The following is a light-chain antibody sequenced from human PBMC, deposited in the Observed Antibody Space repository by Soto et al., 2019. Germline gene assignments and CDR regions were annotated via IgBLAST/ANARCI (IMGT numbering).Light chain of an antibody. Sequence: EIVLTQSPSTLSLSPGERATLSCRASQSVSSNYLAWYQQKPGQAPRLLIYGASSRATGIPDRFSGSGSGTDFTLTISILEPEDFAVYYCQQYVSSPYTFGQGTKLEIK. V-gene: IGKV3-20*01. J-gene: IGKJ2*01. CDR2: GAS. CDR3: QQYVSSPYT. CDR1: QSVSSNY.